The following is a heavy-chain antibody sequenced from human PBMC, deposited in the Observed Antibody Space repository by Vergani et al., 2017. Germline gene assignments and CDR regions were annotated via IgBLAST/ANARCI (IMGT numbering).Heavy chain of an antibody. CDR3: ARGIVGGLEFDN. Sequence: EVRLAESGGGLVQPGGSLRLSCAVSGFTFTSYSMNWVRQAPGKGLEWVSYISGVGDTINYADSVKGRFTISRDNSLHLQMNSLRVEDTAVYYCARGIVGGLEFDNWGQGTLSPSPQ. CDR1: GFTFTSYS. J-gene: IGHJ4*02. D-gene: IGHD1-26*01. CDR2: ISGVGDTI. V-gene: IGHV3-48*01.